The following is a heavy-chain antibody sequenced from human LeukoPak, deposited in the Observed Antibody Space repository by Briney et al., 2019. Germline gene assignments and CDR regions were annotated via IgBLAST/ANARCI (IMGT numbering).Heavy chain of an antibody. CDR2: IKEDGSEK. J-gene: IGHJ4*02. V-gene: IGHV3-7*01. Sequence: PGGSLRLSCAASGFTFSNYLMTWVRQAPGKGLEWVANIKEDGSEKYYVDSVKGRFTISKDNAHNSLYLQMNSLRVEDTAVYYCARDETRRFDYWGQGTLVTVSS. CDR3: ARDETRRFDY. CDR1: GFTFSNYL.